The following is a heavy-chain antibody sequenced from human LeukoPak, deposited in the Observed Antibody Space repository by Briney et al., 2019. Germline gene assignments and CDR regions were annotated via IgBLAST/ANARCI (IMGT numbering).Heavy chain of an antibody. D-gene: IGHD3-3*01. Sequence: GGSLRLSCAASGFTFNNYWIHWVRQVPGKGLVWVSRINNDGSSASYVDSVKGRFTISRDNSKNTLYLQMSSLRAEDTAVYYCAKVPIFGVVIMYYYFDYWGQGTLVTVSS. CDR1: GFTFNNYW. J-gene: IGHJ4*02. V-gene: IGHV3-74*01. CDR2: INNDGSSA. CDR3: AKVPIFGVVIMYYYFDY.